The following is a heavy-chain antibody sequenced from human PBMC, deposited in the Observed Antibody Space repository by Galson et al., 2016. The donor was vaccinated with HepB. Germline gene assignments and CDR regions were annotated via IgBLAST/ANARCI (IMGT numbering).Heavy chain of an antibody. J-gene: IGHJ4*02. CDR1: GFTFGSYA. D-gene: IGHD3-10*01. CDR3: AKDRRGPQAGTWYFEN. Sequence: SLRLSCAASGFTFGSYAMTWVRQAPGKGLEWVSGIGGSGGSINYADSVKGRFTISRDNSKNTLYLQMNSLRVDDTGVYYCAKDRRGPQAGTWYFENWGQGTLITVSP. CDR2: IGGSGGSI. V-gene: IGHV3-23*01.